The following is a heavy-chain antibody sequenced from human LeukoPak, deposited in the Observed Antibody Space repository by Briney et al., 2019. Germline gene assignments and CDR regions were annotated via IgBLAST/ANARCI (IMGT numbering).Heavy chain of an antibody. CDR1: GFTFSSYE. Sequence: PGGSLRLSCAASGFTFSSYEMNCVRQAPGKGLEWVSFITSDGSTIFYADSVKGRFTISRDNAKNSLYPQMNSLRAEDTAVYYCARSTTTSLFDYWGQGTLVAVSS. CDR2: ITSDGSTI. V-gene: IGHV3-48*03. J-gene: IGHJ4*02. CDR3: ARSTTTSLFDY. D-gene: IGHD1-1*01.